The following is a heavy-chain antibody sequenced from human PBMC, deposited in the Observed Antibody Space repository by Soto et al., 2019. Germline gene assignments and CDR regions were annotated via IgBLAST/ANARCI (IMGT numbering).Heavy chain of an antibody. J-gene: IGHJ6*02. CDR1: GFTFSSYA. CDR2: ISYDGSNK. V-gene: IGHV3-30-3*01. Sequence: GGSLRLSCAASGFTFSSYAMHWVRQAPGKGLEWVAVISYDGSNKYYADSVKGRFTISRDNSKNTLYLQMNSLRAEDTAVYYCATRYLSGWYRYYYGMDVWGQVTTVTVS. D-gene: IGHD6-19*01. CDR3: ATRYLSGWYRYYYGMDV.